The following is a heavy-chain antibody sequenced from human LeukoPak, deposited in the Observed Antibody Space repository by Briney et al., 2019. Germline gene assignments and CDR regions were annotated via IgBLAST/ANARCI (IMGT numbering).Heavy chain of an antibody. CDR3: ARTLPTYYDILTGWGLYDY. CDR1: GYTFTSYG. V-gene: IGHV3-7*01. Sequence: GASVKVSCKASGYTFTSYGISWVRQAPGKGLEWVANIKQDGSEKYYVDSVKGRFTISRDNAKNSLYLQMNSLRAEDTAVYYCARTLPTYYDILTGWGLYDYWGQGTLVTVSS. CDR2: IKQDGSEK. D-gene: IGHD3-9*01. J-gene: IGHJ4*02.